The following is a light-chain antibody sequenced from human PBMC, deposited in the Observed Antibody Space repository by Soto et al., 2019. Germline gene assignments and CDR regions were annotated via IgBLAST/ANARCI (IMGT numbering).Light chain of an antibody. Sequence: EIVLTQSPATLSLSPGERATLSCRASQSVRNSLAWYQQKPGQAPRLLIYAASHRATGIPTRFSGSGSGTDFILTITSLEPEDVAVYYCQQRSDWPPSLTFGGGNKVEIK. V-gene: IGKV3-11*01. J-gene: IGKJ4*01. CDR1: QSVRNS. CDR2: AAS. CDR3: QQRSDWPPSLT.